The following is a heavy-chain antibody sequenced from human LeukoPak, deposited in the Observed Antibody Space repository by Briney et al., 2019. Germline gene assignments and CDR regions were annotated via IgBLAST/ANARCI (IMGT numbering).Heavy chain of an antibody. D-gene: IGHD4-17*01. CDR1: GFTFSSYA. Sequence: PGRSLRLSCAASGFTFSSYAMHWVRQAPGKGLEGVAVISYDGSNKYYADSVKGRFTISRDNSKNTLYLQMNSLRAEDTAVYYCARDGRRDYGDYGAFDYWGQGTLVTVSS. CDR3: ARDGRRDYGDYGAFDY. CDR2: ISYDGSNK. J-gene: IGHJ4*02. V-gene: IGHV3-30-3*01.